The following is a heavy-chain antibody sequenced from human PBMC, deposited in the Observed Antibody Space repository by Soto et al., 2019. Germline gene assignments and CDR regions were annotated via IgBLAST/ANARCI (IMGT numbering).Heavy chain of an antibody. V-gene: IGHV3-74*01. J-gene: IGHJ5*02. CDR2: INKDGTIT. D-gene: IGHD3-10*02. Sequence: EVQLVESGGGLVQPGGSLRLSCAASGFTFSGYWMHWVRQPPGKGPVWVSRINKDGTITTYADSVKGRFTISRDNAKNTLYLQMNSLRAEDTAVYYCARYVISWGQGTLVTVSS. CDR1: GFTFSGYW. CDR3: ARYVIS.